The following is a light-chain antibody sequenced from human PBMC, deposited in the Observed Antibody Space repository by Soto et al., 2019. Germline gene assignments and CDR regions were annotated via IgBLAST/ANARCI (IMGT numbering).Light chain of an antibody. CDR3: QQSYRTPTWT. V-gene: IGKV1-39*01. J-gene: IGKJ1*01. Sequence: DIQMTQSPSSLSASVGDRVTITCRASTYISSYLNWYQQKPGKAPKLLIHGASNLQVGVPSRFSGSGSGTDLSLTISSLQAEDFAIYYCQQSYRTPTWTFGQGTKVEMK. CDR1: TYISSY. CDR2: GAS.